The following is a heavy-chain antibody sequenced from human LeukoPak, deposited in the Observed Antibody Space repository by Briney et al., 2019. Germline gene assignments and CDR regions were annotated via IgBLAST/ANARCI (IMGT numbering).Heavy chain of an antibody. D-gene: IGHD6-13*01. CDR2: ISGSGGST. J-gene: IGHJ4*02. CDR1: GFTFSSYA. V-gene: IGHV3-23*01. Sequence: GGSLRLSCAASGFTFSSYAMSWVRQALGKGLEWVSAISGSGGSTYYADSVKGRFTISRDNSKNTLYLQMNSLRAEDTAVYYCAKIGPGVAAAGSYYFDYWGQGTLVTVSS. CDR3: AKIGPGVAAAGSYYFDY.